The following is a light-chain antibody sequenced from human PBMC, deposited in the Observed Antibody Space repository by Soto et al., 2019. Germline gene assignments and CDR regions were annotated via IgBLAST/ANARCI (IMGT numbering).Light chain of an antibody. Sequence: QSALTQPASVSGSPGQSITISCTGTSSDVGGYNYVSWYQQHPGKAPKLMIYEVSNRPSGVSNRFSGSKSGNTASLTISGLQAEDEADYYCSSYTSSSSEVFGTGTKGTGL. J-gene: IGLJ1*01. CDR2: EVS. CDR3: SSYTSSSSEV. CDR1: SSDVGGYNY. V-gene: IGLV2-14*01.